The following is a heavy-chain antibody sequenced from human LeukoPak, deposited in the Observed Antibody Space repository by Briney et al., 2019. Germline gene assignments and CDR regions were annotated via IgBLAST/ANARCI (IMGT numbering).Heavy chain of an antibody. V-gene: IGHV4-34*01. CDR3: ARECRWLVYYNWFDL. CDR1: GGSFSSYY. J-gene: IGHJ5*02. Sequence: SETLSLTCAVYGGSFSSYYWSWIRQPPGKGLEWIGEINHSGSTNYNPSLKSRVTISVDTSKNQFSLKLSSVTAADTAVYYCARECRWLVYYNWFDLWGQGTLVTVSS. CDR2: INHSGST. D-gene: IGHD6-19*01.